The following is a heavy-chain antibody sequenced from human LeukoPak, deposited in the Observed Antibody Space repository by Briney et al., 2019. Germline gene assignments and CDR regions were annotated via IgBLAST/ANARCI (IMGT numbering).Heavy chain of an antibody. CDR3: ARVSHSSWYFDY. J-gene: IGHJ4*02. CDR2: IYSGGST. Sequence: PGGSLRLSCAASGFTVSSNYMSWVRQAPGKGLEWVSVIYSGGSTYYADSVKGRFTISRDNAKNSLYLQMNSLRAEDTAVYYCARVSHSSWYFDYWGQGTLVTVSS. D-gene: IGHD6-13*01. CDR1: GFTVSSNY. V-gene: IGHV3-66*01.